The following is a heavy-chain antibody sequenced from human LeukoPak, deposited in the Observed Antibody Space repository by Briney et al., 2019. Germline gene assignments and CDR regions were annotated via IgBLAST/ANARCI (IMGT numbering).Heavy chain of an antibody. CDR3: ARVGSDCSDGNCY. D-gene: IGHD2-15*01. CDR2: ISTYNGNT. CDR1: GYTFTPFG. J-gene: IGHJ4*02. V-gene: IGHV1-18*01. Sequence: ASVKVSCKASGYTFTPFGIPGGGKAPGQGPRWMGWISTYNGNTNYAQNLQGRVTMTTDTSTNTAYMELRSLTSDDTAVYYCARVGSDCSDGNCYWGQGTLVTVSS.